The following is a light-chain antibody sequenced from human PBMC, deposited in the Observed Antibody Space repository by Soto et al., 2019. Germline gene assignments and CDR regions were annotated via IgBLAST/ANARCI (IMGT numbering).Light chain of an antibody. CDR1: QIVSSSY. V-gene: IGKV3-15*01. Sequence: EIVLPPSQGTLSLSPGERAHLFCRARQIVSSSYLAWYQQKPVQAPRLLIYGASTRATGIPARFSGSGSGTEFTLTIRRLQSEDFAVYYCQKYNNWPPITCGQGPRRALK. J-gene: IGKJ5*01. CDR3: QKYNNWPPIT. CDR2: GAS.